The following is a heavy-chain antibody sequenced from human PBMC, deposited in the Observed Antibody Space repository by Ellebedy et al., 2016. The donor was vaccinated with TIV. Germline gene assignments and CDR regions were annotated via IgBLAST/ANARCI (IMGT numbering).Heavy chain of an antibody. CDR1: GGSFSGYY. CDR3: AESRSGWYYFDY. Sequence: GSLRLSCAVYGGSFSGYYWSWVRQPPGKGLEWIGDVNQSGRTSYHPSLKSRVTISVDTSKNQFSLRLTSVTAADTAVYYCAESRSGWYYFDYWGQGTLVTVSS. D-gene: IGHD6-19*01. V-gene: IGHV4-34*01. CDR2: VNQSGRT. J-gene: IGHJ4*02.